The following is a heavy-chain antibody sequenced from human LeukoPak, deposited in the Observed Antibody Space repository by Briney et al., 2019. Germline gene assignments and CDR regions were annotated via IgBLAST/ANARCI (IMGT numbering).Heavy chain of an antibody. J-gene: IGHJ5*02. CDR1: GFTFSGYA. D-gene: IGHD3-10*01. V-gene: IGHV3-23*01. Sequence: GGSLRLSCAASGFTFSGYAMSWVCQAPGKGLQWVATISRSGDDTYYADSVKGRFTVSRDNSKNTLYVQMNSLRAEDTAIYYCAKAGANWFDPWGQGTLVTVSS. CDR2: ISRSGDDT. CDR3: AKAGANWFDP.